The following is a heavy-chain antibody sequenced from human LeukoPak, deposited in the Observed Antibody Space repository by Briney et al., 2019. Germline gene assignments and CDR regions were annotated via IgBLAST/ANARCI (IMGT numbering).Heavy chain of an antibody. Sequence: SETLSLTCTVSGGSISSYYWSWIRQPAGKGLEWIGRIYTSGSTNYNPSLKSRVTISVDTSKNQFSLKLSSVTAADTAVYYCARLPLRFLEWFYFDYWGQGTLVTVSS. J-gene: IGHJ4*02. D-gene: IGHD3-3*01. V-gene: IGHV4-4*07. CDR2: IYTSGST. CDR3: ARLPLRFLEWFYFDY. CDR1: GGSISSYY.